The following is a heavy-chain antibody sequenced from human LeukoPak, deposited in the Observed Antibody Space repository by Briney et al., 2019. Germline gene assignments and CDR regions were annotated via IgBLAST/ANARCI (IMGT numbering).Heavy chain of an antibody. CDR3: ARVRIGHEVDKYYYYAMVV. Sequence: ASVKVCFKGAAYTFTDYYMDLVRQAPGQGLEWMGWINPNSGGTNYAQKSQGRVTMTTDTSISTAYMEVSRLRSDHTAVYYCARVRIGHEVDKYYYYAMVVRGQGTTVTVSS. D-gene: IGHD5-12*01. CDR1: AYTFTDYY. CDR2: INPNSGGT. J-gene: IGHJ6*02. V-gene: IGHV1-2*02.